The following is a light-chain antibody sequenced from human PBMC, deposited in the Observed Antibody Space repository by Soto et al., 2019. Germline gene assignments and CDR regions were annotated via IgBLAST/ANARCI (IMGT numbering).Light chain of an antibody. V-gene: IGKV3-15*01. CDR3: QQCSNCPRT. CDR1: QSVSSK. CDR2: GAS. Sequence: TVMTQSPATLSVSPGDRVTLSCRASQSVSSKLAWYQQKPGQAPRLRIYGASTRATGVPARFSGSGSGTEFTLNISSLQSEDFAVYYCQQCSNCPRTFGQGTKVEI. J-gene: IGKJ1*01.